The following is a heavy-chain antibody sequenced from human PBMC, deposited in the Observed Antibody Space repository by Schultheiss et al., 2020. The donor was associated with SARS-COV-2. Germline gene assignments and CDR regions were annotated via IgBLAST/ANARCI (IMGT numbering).Heavy chain of an antibody. CDR2: IKSKTDGGTT. J-gene: IGHJ3*02. CDR1: GFTFSNAW. V-gene: IGHV3-15*01. D-gene: IGHD3-22*01. Sequence: GESLKISCAASGFTFSNAWMSWVRQAPGKGLEWVGRIKSKTDGGTTDYAAPVKGRFTISRDDSKNTLYLQMNSLKTEDTAVYYCTTDYYDSSGYYHMGAFDIWGQGTVVTVSS. CDR3: TTDYYDSSGYYHMGAFDI.